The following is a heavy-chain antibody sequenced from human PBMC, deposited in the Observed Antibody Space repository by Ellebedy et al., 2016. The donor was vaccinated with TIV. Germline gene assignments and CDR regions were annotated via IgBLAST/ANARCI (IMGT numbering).Heavy chain of an antibody. CDR3: ARHRKNDVLTGYDY. V-gene: IGHV4-59*08. Sequence: SETLSLXCTVSGGSVTSYYWSWIRQPPGKGPEWIGYIQYSGFTNYNPSLKGRVTVAVDKYRNKISLRLSSVTAADTAVYYCARHRKNDVLTGYDYWGQGILVTVSS. CDR2: IQYSGFT. D-gene: IGHD3-9*01. CDR1: GGSVTSYY. J-gene: IGHJ4*02.